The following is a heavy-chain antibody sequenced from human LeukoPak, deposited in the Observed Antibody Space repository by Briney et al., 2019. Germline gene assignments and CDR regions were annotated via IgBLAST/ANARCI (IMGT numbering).Heavy chain of an antibody. Sequence: SEALSLTCAVYGGSFSGYYWSWIRQPPGKGLEWIGEINHSGSTNYNPSLKSRVTISVDTSKNQSSLKLSSVTAADTAVYYCARRSGWYPFDYWGQGTLVTVSS. J-gene: IGHJ4*02. D-gene: IGHD6-19*01. CDR2: INHSGST. V-gene: IGHV4-34*01. CDR1: GGSFSGYY. CDR3: ARRSGWYPFDY.